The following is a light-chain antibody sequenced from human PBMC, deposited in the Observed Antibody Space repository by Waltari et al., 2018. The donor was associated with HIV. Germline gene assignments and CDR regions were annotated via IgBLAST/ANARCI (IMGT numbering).Light chain of an antibody. CDR1: QSVSSSY. V-gene: IGKV3-20*01. CDR2: GAS. Sequence: EIVLTQSPGTLSLSPGERATLSCRASQSVSSSYLAGYQQKPGQAPRPLIYGASSRATGIPDRFSGSGSGTDFTLTISRLEPEDFAVYSCQQYGSSPYTFGQGTKLEIK. CDR3: QQYGSSPYT. J-gene: IGKJ2*01.